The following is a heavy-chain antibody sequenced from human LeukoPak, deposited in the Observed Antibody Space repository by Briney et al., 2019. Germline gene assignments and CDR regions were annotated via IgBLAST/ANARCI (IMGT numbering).Heavy chain of an antibody. J-gene: IGHJ4*02. Sequence: PGGSLRLSCAASGFTFSSYSMNWVRQAPGKGLEWVSAISGSGGSTYYADSVKGRFTISRDNSKNTLYLQMNSLRAEDTAVYYCAKDVASGAPSGPFDYWGQGTLVTVSS. CDR3: AKDVASGAPSGPFDY. CDR2: ISGSGGST. D-gene: IGHD1-26*01. CDR1: GFTFSSYS. V-gene: IGHV3-23*01.